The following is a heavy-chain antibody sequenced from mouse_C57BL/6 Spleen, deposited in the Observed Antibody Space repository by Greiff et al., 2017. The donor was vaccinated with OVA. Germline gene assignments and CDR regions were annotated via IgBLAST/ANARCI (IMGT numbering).Heavy chain of an antibody. Sequence: EVKLVESGPGLVKPSQSLSLTCSVTGYSITSGYYWNWIRQFPGNKLEWMGYISYDGSNNYNPSLKNRISITRDTSKNQFFLKLNSVTTEDTATYYCARDKDGNYPSYWYFDVWGTGTTVTVSS. CDR2: ISYDGSN. J-gene: IGHJ1*03. CDR1: GYSITSGYY. V-gene: IGHV3-6*01. D-gene: IGHD2-1*01. CDR3: ARDKDGNYPSYWYFDV.